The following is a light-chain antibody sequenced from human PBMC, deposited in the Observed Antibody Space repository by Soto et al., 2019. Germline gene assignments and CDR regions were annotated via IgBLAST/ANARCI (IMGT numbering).Light chain of an antibody. CDR3: VQYYTWQRT. J-gene: IGKJ1*01. V-gene: IGKV3-15*01. Sequence: EIVRTQSADTKSVSAGERASLSCRASQTVTADLAWDQQKPGQAPGLVLHGASTRATDFAARIAGRGCGREFPPTFTSLQSEDMAVYYRVQYYTWQRTFGQGTKVDIK. CDR2: GAS. CDR1: QTVTAD.